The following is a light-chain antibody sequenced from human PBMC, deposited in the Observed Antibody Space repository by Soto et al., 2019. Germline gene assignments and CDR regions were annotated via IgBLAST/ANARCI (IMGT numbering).Light chain of an antibody. CDR1: SSDVGGYNY. Sequence: QSALTQPASVSGSPGQSITISCTGTSSDVGGYNYVSWYQQHPGKAPKLMIYEVSNRPSGVSNRFSGSKSGNTAPLTISGLQAEDEADYYCSSYRSSNTGVFGGGTTLTVL. CDR3: SSYRSSNTGV. CDR2: EVS. V-gene: IGLV2-14*01. J-gene: IGLJ2*01.